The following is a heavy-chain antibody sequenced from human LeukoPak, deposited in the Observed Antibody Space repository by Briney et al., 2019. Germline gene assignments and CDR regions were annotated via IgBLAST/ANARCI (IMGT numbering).Heavy chain of an antibody. J-gene: IGHJ4*02. V-gene: IGHV4-31*03. CDR2: GYYSGST. CDR1: GGSISSGGYY. D-gene: IGHD3-3*02. Sequence: PSETLSLTCTVSGGSISSGGYYWSWIRQHPGKGLEWIGYGYYSGSTYYNPSLKSRVTISVDTSKNQFSLRLSSVTAADTAVYYCARERISLRGFDYWGQGTLVTVSS. CDR3: ARERISLRGFDY.